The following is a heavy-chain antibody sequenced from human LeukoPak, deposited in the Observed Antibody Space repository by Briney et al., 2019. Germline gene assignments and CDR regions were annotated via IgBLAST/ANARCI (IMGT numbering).Heavy chain of an antibody. CDR3: ARGGVRQWLAPPDY. V-gene: IGHV1-2*06. CDR2: INPNSGGT. CDR1: GYTFTGYY. Sequence: GASVKVSCKASGYTFTGYYMHWVRQAPGQGLEWMERINPNSGGTNYAQKFQGRVTMTRDTSISTAYMELSRLRSDDTAVYYCARGGVRQWLAPPDYWGQGTLVTVSS. J-gene: IGHJ4*02. D-gene: IGHD6-19*01.